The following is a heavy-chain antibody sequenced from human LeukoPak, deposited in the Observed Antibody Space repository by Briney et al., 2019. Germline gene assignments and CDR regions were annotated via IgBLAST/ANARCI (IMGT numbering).Heavy chain of an antibody. J-gene: IGHJ4*02. Sequence: SETLSLTCTDSGGSISSSSYYWGWIRQPPGKGLEWIGSIYYSGSTYYNPSLKSRVTISVDTSKNQFSLKLSSVTAADTALYYCARDGPSSGGGVDYWGQGTLVTVSS. CDR3: ARDGPSSGGGVDY. CDR1: GGSISSSSYY. CDR2: IYYSGST. V-gene: IGHV4-39*07. D-gene: IGHD3-16*01.